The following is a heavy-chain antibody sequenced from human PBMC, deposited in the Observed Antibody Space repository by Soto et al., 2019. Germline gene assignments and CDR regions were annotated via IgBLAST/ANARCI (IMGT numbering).Heavy chain of an antibody. Sequence: GGSLRLSCAASGFTFSSYAMSWVRQAPGKGLEWVSVISGSVGSTYYADSVKGRFTISRDNSKNTLYLQMSSLRAEDTAVYYCAKGPYSSSFPWFDPWGQGTPVTVSS. CDR1: GFTFSSYA. V-gene: IGHV3-23*01. CDR2: ISGSVGST. J-gene: IGHJ5*02. D-gene: IGHD6-6*01. CDR3: AKGPYSSSFPWFDP.